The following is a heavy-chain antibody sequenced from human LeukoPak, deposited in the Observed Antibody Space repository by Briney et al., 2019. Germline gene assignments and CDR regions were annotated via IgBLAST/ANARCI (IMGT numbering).Heavy chain of an antibody. CDR2: ISYDGSNK. D-gene: IGHD3-10*01. V-gene: IGHV3-30*03. CDR1: GFTFSSYG. Sequence: PGRSLRLSCAASGFTFSSYGMHWVRQAPGKGLEWVAVISYDGSNKYYADSVKGRFTISRDNAKNSLYLQMNSLRVEDTAVYYCTRDGSGSHYAAYYMDVWGKGTTVTISS. CDR3: TRDGSGSHYAAYYMDV. J-gene: IGHJ6*03.